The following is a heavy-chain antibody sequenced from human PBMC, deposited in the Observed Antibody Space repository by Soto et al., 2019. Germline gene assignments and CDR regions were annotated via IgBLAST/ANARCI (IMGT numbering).Heavy chain of an antibody. Sequence: SETLSLTCTVSGGSISSYYWSWIRQPPGKGLEWIGYIYYSGSTNYNPSLKSRVTISVDTSKNQFSLKLSSVTAADTAVYYCAGIDSIYFDYWGQGTLVTVSS. CDR3: AGIDSIYFDY. CDR2: IYYSGST. CDR1: GGSISSYY. V-gene: IGHV4-59*08. J-gene: IGHJ4*02. D-gene: IGHD3-9*01.